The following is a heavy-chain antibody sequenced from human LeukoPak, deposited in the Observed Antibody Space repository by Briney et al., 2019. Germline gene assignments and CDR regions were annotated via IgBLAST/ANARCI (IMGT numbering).Heavy chain of an antibody. V-gene: IGHV4-4*07. CDR3: ARVKSKITMIVVAEEYFDY. CDR1: GGSISSYY. J-gene: IGHJ4*02. CDR2: IYTGGST. Sequence: PSETLSLTCTVSGGSISSYYWSWIRQPAGKGLEWIGRIYTGGSTNYNPSLKSRVTMSVDTSKNQFSLKLSSVTAADTAVYYCARVKSKITMIVVAEEYFDYWGQGTLVTVSS. D-gene: IGHD3-22*01.